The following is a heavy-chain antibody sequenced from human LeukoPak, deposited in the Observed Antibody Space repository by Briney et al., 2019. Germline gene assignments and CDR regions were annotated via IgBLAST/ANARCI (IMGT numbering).Heavy chain of an antibody. J-gene: IGHJ4*02. CDR1: GGSISSYY. D-gene: IGHD3-16*02. Sequence: SETLSLTCTVSGGSISSYYWSWIRQPAGKGLEWIGRIYTSGSTNYNPSLKSRVTMSVDPSKTQFSLKLSSVTAADPAVYYCARGRVTFGGVIAPLNDYWGQGTLVTVSS. CDR2: IYTSGST. V-gene: IGHV4-4*07. CDR3: ARGRVTFGGVIAPLNDY.